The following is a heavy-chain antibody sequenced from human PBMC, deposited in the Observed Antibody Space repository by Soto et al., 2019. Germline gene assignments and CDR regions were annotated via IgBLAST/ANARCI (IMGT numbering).Heavy chain of an antibody. V-gene: IGHV3-15*01. Sequence: GGSLRLSCAASGFTFSNAWMSWVRQAPGKGLEWVGRIKSKTDGGATDYAAPVKGRFTISRDDSKNTLYLQMNSLKTEDTAVYYCTTDFPSTTFDYWGQGTLVTVSS. CDR1: GFTFSNAW. D-gene: IGHD2-2*01. CDR2: IKSKTDGGAT. CDR3: TTDFPSTTFDY. J-gene: IGHJ4*02.